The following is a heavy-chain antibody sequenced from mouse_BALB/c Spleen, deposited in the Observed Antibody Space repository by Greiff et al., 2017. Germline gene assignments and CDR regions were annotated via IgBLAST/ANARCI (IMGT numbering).Heavy chain of an antibody. CDR1: GFNIKDTY. Sequence: VQLQQSGAELVKPGASVKLSCTASGFNIKDTYMHWVKQRPEQGLEWIGRIDPANGNTKYDPKFQGTATITADTSSNTAYLQLSSLTSEDTAVYCCARETARATHYYAMDYWGQGTSVTVAS. CDR2: IDPANGNT. D-gene: IGHD3-2*01. V-gene: IGHV14-3*02. J-gene: IGHJ4*01. CDR3: ARETARATHYYAMDY.